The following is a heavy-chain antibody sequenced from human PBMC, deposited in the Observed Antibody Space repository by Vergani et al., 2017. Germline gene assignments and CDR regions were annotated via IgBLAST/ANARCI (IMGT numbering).Heavy chain of an antibody. Sequence: QVQLAESGGGLVKPGGSLRLSCAASGFSFSDHYMTWIRQAPGKGLEWVSYISNSGNTIEYADSVKGRFSISRDNAKSSLFLQMDSLRAEDTAVYYCAEEHRDLNHYPGNFDIWGQGAMVTVSS. D-gene: IGHD3-10*01. CDR1: GFSFSDHY. CDR2: ISNSGNTI. V-gene: IGHV3-11*01. J-gene: IGHJ3*02. CDR3: AEEHRDLNHYPGNFDI.